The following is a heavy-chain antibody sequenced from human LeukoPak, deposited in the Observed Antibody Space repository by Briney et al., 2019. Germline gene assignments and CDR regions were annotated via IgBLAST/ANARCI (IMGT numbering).Heavy chain of an antibody. J-gene: IGHJ4*02. Sequence: PGGSLRLSCAASGFTFRSYAMSWVRQAPGKGPEWVSIIIASGESTYYADSVKGRFTISRDNSKNTLYLQMNSLRAEDTAVYYCGRDLPGFEYSSSRGFDYWGQGTLVTVSS. D-gene: IGHD6-6*01. V-gene: IGHV3-23*01. CDR1: GFTFRSYA. CDR2: IIASGEST. CDR3: GRDLPGFEYSSSRGFDY.